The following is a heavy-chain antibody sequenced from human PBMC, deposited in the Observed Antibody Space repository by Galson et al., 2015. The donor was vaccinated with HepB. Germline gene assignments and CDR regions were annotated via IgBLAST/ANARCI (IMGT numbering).Heavy chain of an antibody. D-gene: IGHD6-19*01. V-gene: IGHV1-2*02. J-gene: IGHJ6*03. CDR3: ARRGTQWLAQVSYYYYYMDV. Sequence: SVKVSCKASGYTFTGYYMHWVRQAPGQGLEWMGWINPNSGGTNYAQKFQGRVTMTRDTSISTAYMELSRLRSDDTAVYYCARRGTQWLAQVSYYYYYMDVWGKGTTVTVSS. CDR2: INPNSGGT. CDR1: GYTFTGYY.